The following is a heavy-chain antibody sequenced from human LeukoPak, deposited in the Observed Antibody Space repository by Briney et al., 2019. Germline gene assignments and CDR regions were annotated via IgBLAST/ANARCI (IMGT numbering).Heavy chain of an antibody. V-gene: IGHV1-69*04. CDR1: GGTFSSYA. Sequence: GSSVKVSCKASGGTFSSYAISWARQAPGQGLEWMGRIIPIFGIASYAQKFQGRVTITADKSTSTAYMELSSLRSEDTAVYYCAREAGIQLWSYFDYWGQGTLVTVSS. J-gene: IGHJ4*02. CDR2: IIPIFGIA. CDR3: AREAGIQLWSYFDY. D-gene: IGHD5-18*01.